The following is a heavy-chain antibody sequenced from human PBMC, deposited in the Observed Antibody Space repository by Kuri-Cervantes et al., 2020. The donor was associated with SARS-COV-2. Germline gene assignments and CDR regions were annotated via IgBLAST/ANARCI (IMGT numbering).Heavy chain of an antibody. CDR1: GGSFSGYY. CDR3: ARERGVTMIVVVIDDAFDI. V-gene: IGHV4-34*01. D-gene: IGHD3-22*01. Sequence: GSLRLSCAVYGGSFSGYYWSWIRQPPGKGLEWIGEINHSGSSDYNPSLKSRVTISVDTSKNQFSLKLSSVTAADTAVYYCARERGVTMIVVVIDDAFDIWGQGTMVTVSS. CDR2: INHSGSS. J-gene: IGHJ3*02.